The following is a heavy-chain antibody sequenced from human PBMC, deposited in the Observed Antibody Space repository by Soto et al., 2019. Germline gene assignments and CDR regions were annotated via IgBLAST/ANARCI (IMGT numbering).Heavy chain of an antibody. CDR2: ISYDGSNK. D-gene: IGHD6-13*01. V-gene: IGHV3-30*18. CDR3: AKDPYSSSWYRKDYYYYGVDV. J-gene: IGHJ6*02. Sequence: PGGSLRLSCAASGFTFSSYGMHWVRQAPGKGLEWVAVISYDGSNKYYADSVKGRFTISRDNSKNTLYLQMNSLRAEDTAVYYCAKDPYSSSWYRKDYYYYGVDVWGQGTTVTVSS. CDR1: GFTFSSYG.